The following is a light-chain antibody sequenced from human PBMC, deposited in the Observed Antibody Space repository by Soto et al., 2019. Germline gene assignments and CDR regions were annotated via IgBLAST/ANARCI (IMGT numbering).Light chain of an antibody. V-gene: IGLV2-14*01. CDR2: EVS. J-gene: IGLJ2*01. CDR3: SSYTSSGSL. CDR1: SSDVGGYNY. Sequence: QSALTQPASVSGSPVQTITISCTGTSSDVGGYNYVSWYQHHPCKAPKLMIYEVSNRPSGVSNRFSGSKSGNTASLTISGLQAEDEADYYCSSYTSSGSLFGGGTNLTVL.